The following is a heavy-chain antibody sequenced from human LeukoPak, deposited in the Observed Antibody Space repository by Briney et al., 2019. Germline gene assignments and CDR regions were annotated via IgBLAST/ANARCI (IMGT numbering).Heavy chain of an antibody. Sequence: GGSLGLYCAASGFTVSRNYMSWVRQAPGKGLEWVSVIYSGGSRYYADSVKGRFSLSRDNSRNALYLQMNSLRADDTVVYYCARSAPLGTHQYYFDYWGQGTLVTVSS. CDR2: IYSGGSR. CDR1: GFTVSRNY. J-gene: IGHJ4*02. CDR3: ARSAPLGTHQYYFDY. V-gene: IGHV3-53*01. D-gene: IGHD3-16*01.